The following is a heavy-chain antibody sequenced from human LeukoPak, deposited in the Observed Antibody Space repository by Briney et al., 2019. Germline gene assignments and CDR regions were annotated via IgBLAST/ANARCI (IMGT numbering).Heavy chain of an antibody. CDR3: ARGGGMGHYYYYMDV. CDR1: GYSISSGYY. Sequence: SETLSLTCTVSGYSISSGYYWGWIRQPPGKGLEWIGSIYRSGSTYNKPSLKSRISISLDTSKNHFSLKLTSVTAADTAVYYCARGGGMGHYYYYMDVWGKGTTVTISS. CDR2: IYRSGST. J-gene: IGHJ6*03. V-gene: IGHV4-38-2*02. D-gene: IGHD5-24*01.